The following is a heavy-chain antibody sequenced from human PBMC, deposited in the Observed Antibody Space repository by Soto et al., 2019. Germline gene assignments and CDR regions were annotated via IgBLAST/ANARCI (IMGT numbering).Heavy chain of an antibody. D-gene: IGHD6-13*01. V-gene: IGHV4-39*01. Sequence: QLQLQESGPGLVKPSETLSLTCTVSGGSISSSSYYWGWIRQPPGKGLEWIGSIYYSGSTYYNPSLKSRVTISGDASKNPFSLKLSSVPAADTAVYYCARHRSQQLASPFFDYWGQGTLVTVSS. CDR1: GGSISSSSYY. J-gene: IGHJ4*02. CDR3: ARHRSQQLASPFFDY. CDR2: IYYSGST.